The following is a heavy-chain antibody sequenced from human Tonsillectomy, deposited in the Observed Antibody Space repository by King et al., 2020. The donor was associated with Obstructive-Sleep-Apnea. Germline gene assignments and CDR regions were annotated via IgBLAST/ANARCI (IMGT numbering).Heavy chain of an antibody. D-gene: IGHD2-21*02. Sequence: QLQQWGAGLLKPSETLSLTCAVSGGSFSGYYWSWIRQPPGKGLEWIGEINHSGSTNYNPSLKSRVTISVDTSKNQFSLKLSSVTAADTAVYYCASNEGVVTAILTPFDYWGQGTLVTVSS. CDR2: INHSGST. CDR1: GGSFSGYY. V-gene: IGHV4-34*01. J-gene: IGHJ4*02. CDR3: ASNEGVVTAILTPFDY.